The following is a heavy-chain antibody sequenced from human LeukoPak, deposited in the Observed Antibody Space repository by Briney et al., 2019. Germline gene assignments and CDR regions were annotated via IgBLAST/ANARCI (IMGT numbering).Heavy chain of an antibody. D-gene: IGHD3-16*02. CDR1: GGTFSSYA. CDR3: ARHAGSYRYTLPTDAFDI. J-gene: IGHJ3*02. CDR2: IIPIFGTA. Sequence: SVKVSCKASGGTFSSYAIRWVRQAPGQGLEWMGRIIPIFGTANYAQKFQGRVTITTDESTSTAYMELSSLRSEDTAVYYCARHAGSYRYTLPTDAFDIWGQGTMVTVSS. V-gene: IGHV1-69*05.